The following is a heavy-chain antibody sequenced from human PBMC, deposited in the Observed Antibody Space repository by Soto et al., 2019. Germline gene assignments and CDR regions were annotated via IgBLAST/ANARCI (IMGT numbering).Heavy chain of an antibody. J-gene: IGHJ3*02. D-gene: IGHD3-22*01. Sequence: GGSLRLSCAASGFTFSSFALSWVRQAPGKGLEWVSAISGSGDGTDYAASVKGRFTISRDNSKNTLYLQMNSLRAEDTAVYYCAKAAPYYDSSGYYGAFDIWGQGTMVTVSS. CDR2: ISGSGDGT. CDR1: GFTFSSFA. V-gene: IGHV3-23*01. CDR3: AKAAPYYDSSGYYGAFDI.